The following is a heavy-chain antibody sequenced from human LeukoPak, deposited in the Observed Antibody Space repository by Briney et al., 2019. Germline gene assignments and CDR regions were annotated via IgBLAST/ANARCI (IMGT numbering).Heavy chain of an antibody. CDR1: GFTFSSYW. CDR3: ARVPGSYYTPLMYSSGWYWYFDL. J-gene: IGHJ2*01. CDR2: IKQDGSEK. V-gene: IGHV3-7*01. D-gene: IGHD6-19*01. Sequence: GGSLRLSCAASGFTFSSYWMSWVRQAPGKGLEWVANIKQDGSEKYYVDSVKGRFTISRDNAKNSLYLQMNSLRAEDTAVYYCARVPGSYYTPLMYSSGWYWYFDLWGRGTLVTVSS.